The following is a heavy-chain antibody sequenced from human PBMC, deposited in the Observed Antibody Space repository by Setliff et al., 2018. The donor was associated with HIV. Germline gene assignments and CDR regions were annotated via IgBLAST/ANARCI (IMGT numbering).Heavy chain of an antibody. CDR2: IYFTGSS. J-gene: IGHJ4*02. CDR1: GGSISTYY. V-gene: IGHV4-59*01. D-gene: IGHD5-18*01. Sequence: SETLSLTCTVSGGSISTYYWSWIRQPPGKGLEWIGSIYFTGSSDNNPSLKSRVTLSVDTSKHQFSLKLSSVTAADTAVYYCARDSGGYNYGFAVGSFDYWGQGALVTVSS. CDR3: ARDSGGYNYGFAVGSFDY.